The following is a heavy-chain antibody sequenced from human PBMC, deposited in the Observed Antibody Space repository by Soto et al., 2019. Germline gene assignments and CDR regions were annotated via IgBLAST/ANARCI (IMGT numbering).Heavy chain of an antibody. J-gene: IGHJ4*02. D-gene: IGHD5-12*01. CDR3: ARDPGRYGGYDWNGDFDY. Sequence: EVQLVESGGGLVQPGGSRRLSCAVSGFTVSSNYMNWVRQAPGRGLEWVSVIYPGGGAYYADSVKGRFTVSRDNSKNTVFIQMSSLGADDTAVYYCARDPGRYGGYDWNGDFDYGGQGTLVTVSS. V-gene: IGHV3-66*01. CDR2: IYPGGGA. CDR1: GFTVSSNY.